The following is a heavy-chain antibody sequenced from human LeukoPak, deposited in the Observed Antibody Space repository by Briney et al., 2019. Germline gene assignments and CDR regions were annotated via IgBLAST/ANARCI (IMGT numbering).Heavy chain of an antibody. CDR3: ARGGVGATTYVWFDP. D-gene: IGHD1-26*01. CDR2: INPNKVDT. V-gene: IGHV1-2*02. Sequence: ASLKVSCKASGYTVSGYHIHWIRQAPGQGRGWMGCINPNKVDTDYAKKFQGRVTMTRDMSTSTVYRELSSLRSEDTAVYYCARGGVGATTYVWFDPWGQGTLVTVSS. CDR1: GYTVSGYH. J-gene: IGHJ5*02.